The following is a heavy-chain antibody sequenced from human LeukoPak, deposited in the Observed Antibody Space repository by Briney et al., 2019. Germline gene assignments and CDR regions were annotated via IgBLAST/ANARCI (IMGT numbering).Heavy chain of an antibody. CDR3: AMGNYDFWSGYYGESRFDY. J-gene: IGHJ4*02. Sequence: GGPLRLSCAASGFTFSSYAMSWVRQAPGKGLEWVSAISGSGGSTYYADSVKGRFTISRDNSKNTLYLQMNSLRAEDTAVYYCAMGNYDFWSGYYGESRFDYWGQGTLVTVSS. D-gene: IGHD3-3*01. CDR1: GFTFSSYA. CDR2: ISGSGGST. V-gene: IGHV3-23*01.